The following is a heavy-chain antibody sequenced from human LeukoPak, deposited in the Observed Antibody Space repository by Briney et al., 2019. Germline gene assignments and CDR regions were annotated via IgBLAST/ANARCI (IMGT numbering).Heavy chain of an antibody. J-gene: IGHJ3*02. CDR1: GFTFSDYY. CDR2: ISSSGSTI. V-gene: IGHV3-11*01. Sequence: GGSLRLSCAASGFTFSDYYMSWIRQAPGKGLEWVSYISSSGSTIYYADSVKGRFTISRDNAKNSLYLQMNGLRAEDTAVYYCARASSSWYGNDAFDIWGQGTMVTVSS. D-gene: IGHD6-13*01. CDR3: ARASSSWYGNDAFDI.